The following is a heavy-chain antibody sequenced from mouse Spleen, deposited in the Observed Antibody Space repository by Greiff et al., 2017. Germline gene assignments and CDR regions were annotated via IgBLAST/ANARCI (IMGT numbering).Heavy chain of an antibody. CDR3: AREYYGSGYFDV. CDR1: GFTFSSYA. D-gene: IGHD1-1*01. J-gene: IGHJ1*03. Sequence: EVQLVESGGGLVKPGGSLKLSCAASGFTFSSYAMSWVRQTPEKRLEWVATISDGGSYTYYPDNVKGRFTISRDNAKNNLYLQMSHLKSGDTAMYYCAREYYGSGYFDVWGTGTTVTVSS. CDR2: ISDGGSYT. V-gene: IGHV5-4*01.